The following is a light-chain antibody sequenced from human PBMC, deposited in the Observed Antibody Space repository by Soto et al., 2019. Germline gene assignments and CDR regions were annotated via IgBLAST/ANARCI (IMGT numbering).Light chain of an antibody. J-gene: IGKJ5*01. CDR2: GAS. CDR3: QQYDIGPPIT. CDR1: QSVRTN. V-gene: IGKV3-15*01. Sequence: EIVMTQSPATLSVSPGERVILSCRASQSVRTNLAWYQQKPGQAPRLLIYGASTRATAIPARFSGGGPGTDFTLTMDSLQSEDFAVYYRQQYDIGPPITFGQGARLEIK.